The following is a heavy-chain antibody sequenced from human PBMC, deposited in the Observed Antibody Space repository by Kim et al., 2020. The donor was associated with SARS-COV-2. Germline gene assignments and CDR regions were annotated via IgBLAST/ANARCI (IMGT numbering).Heavy chain of an antibody. CDR3: ARARALYSGSYYGGWYFDL. D-gene: IGHD1-26*01. V-gene: IGHV3-13*04. CDR1: GFTFSSYD. J-gene: IGHJ2*01. CDR2: IGTAGDT. Sequence: GGSLRLSCAASGFTFSSYDMHWVRQATGKGLEWVSAIGTAGDTYYPGSVKGRFTISRENAKNSLYLQMNSLRAGDTAVYYCARARALYSGSYYGGWYFDLWGRGTLVTVSS.